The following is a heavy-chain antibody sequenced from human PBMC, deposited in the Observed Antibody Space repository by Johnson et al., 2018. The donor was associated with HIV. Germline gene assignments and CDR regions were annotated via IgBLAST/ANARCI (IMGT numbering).Heavy chain of an antibody. CDR1: GFTFSDHY. Sequence: QVQLVESGGGLVQPGGSLRLSCAVSGFTFSDHYMSWIRQAPGKGLEWVSYISSSSSSIYYADSVKGRFTISRDNAKNSLYLQMNSLRAEDTAVYYCAREGSVGANIFTMFDAFDIWCQGTMVTVSS. D-gene: IGHD1-26*01. CDR2: ISSSSSSI. J-gene: IGHJ3*02. CDR3: AREGSVGANIFTMFDAFDI. V-gene: IGHV3-11*04.